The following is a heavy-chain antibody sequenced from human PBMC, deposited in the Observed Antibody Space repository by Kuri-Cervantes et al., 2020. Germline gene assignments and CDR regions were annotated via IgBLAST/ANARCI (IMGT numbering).Heavy chain of an antibody. V-gene: IGHV3-11*01. Sequence: GESLKISCAASGFTFSDYYMSWIRQAPGRGLEWVSYISSSGSTIYYADSVKGRFTISRDNAKNSLYLQMNSLRAEDTAVYYCVRDHEYSSSWGDYYYGMDVWGQGTTVTVSS. D-gene: IGHD6-6*01. J-gene: IGHJ6*02. CDR2: ISSSGSTI. CDR1: GFTFSDYY. CDR3: VRDHEYSSSWGDYYYGMDV.